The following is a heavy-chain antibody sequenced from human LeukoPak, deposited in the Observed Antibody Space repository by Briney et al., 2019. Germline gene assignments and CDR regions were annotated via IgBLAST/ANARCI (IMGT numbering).Heavy chain of an antibody. V-gene: IGHV3-53*01. D-gene: IGHD4-17*01. J-gene: IGHJ6*02. CDR2: IYSGGST. CDR1: GFTVSSNY. Sequence: GGSLRLSCAASGFTVSSNYMSWVRQAPGKGLEWVSVIYSGGSTYYADSVKGRFTISRDNSKNTLYLQMNSLRAEDTAVYYCARGRDGDYVATLTYYYYYYGMDVWGQGTTVTVSS. CDR3: ARGRDGDYVATLTYYYYYYGMDV.